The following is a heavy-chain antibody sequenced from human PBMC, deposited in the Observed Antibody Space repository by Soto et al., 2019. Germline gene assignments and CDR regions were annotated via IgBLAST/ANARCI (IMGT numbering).Heavy chain of an antibody. CDR3: ASLLLEVATIYY. D-gene: IGHD5-12*01. Sequence: SETLSLTCNVSGGSIYTYYWNWIRQSPGKGLEWIGYISDGGSTNYNPSLKSRVTISADTSKNQFSLKLSSVTAADTAVYFCASLLLEVATIYYWGQGTVVTVSS. CDR2: ISDGGST. V-gene: IGHV4-59*01. CDR1: GGSIYTYY. J-gene: IGHJ4*02.